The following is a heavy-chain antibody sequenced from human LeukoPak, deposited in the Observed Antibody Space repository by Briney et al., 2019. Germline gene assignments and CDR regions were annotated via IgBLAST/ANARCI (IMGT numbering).Heavy chain of an antibody. J-gene: IGHJ6*02. D-gene: IGHD2-15*01. CDR1: GFTFSDHN. CDR2: MSGSGI. CDR3: ARDPTPRYCSGGSCYTHYGMDV. Sequence: GASLRLSCAATGFTFSDHNMGWMRQAPGKGLEWTSYMSGSGIYYADSVKGRLTISRDNAKNSLYLQMNSLRAEDTAVYYCARDPTPRYCSGGSCYTHYGMDVWGQGTTVTVSS. V-gene: IGHV3-11*04.